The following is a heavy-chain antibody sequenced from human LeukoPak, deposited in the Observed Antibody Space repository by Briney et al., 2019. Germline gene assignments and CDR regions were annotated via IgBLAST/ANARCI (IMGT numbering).Heavy chain of an antibody. D-gene: IGHD3-16*01. CDR2: IVPILSTT. CDR3: ARGPPPYTEGDLFYYYGLDV. V-gene: IGHV1-69*13. CDR1: GYTFTGHY. Sequence: SVKVSCKASGYTFTGHYMHWMRQAPGQGLEWMGGIVPILSTTNYARKFQGRVTMTAGESTSTAYMELSSLRSDDTAVYYCARGPPPYTEGDLFYYYGLDVWGQGTTVTVSS. J-gene: IGHJ6*02.